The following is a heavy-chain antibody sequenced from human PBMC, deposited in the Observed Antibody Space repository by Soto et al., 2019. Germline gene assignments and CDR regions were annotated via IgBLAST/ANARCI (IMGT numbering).Heavy chain of an antibody. CDR3: ARDLCDYGDCVDY. CDR2: ISAYNGNT. J-gene: IGHJ4*02. V-gene: IGHV1-18*01. Sequence: ASVKVSCKASGYTFTSYGISWVRQAPGQGLEWMVWISAYNGNTNYAQKLQGRGTMTTDTSTSTGYMELRSVGSDATAVYYCARDLCDYGDCVDYWGQGTLVTVSS. CDR1: GYTFTSYG. D-gene: IGHD4-17*01.